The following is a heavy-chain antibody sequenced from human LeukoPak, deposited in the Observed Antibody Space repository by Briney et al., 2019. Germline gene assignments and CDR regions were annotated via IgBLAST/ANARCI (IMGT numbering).Heavy chain of an antibody. D-gene: IGHD3-9*01. CDR1: GFTFSSYG. Sequence: GGTLRLSCAASGFTFSSYGMSWVRQAPGKGLEWVSHISASGALIYYTDSVEGRFTISRDNSKNTVYLQMSSLRAEDAAIYYCAKDLGTYDDDLTGYVHYYFYMDVWGKGTTVTISS. CDR3: AKDLGTYDDDLTGYVHYYFYMDV. V-gene: IGHV3-23*01. J-gene: IGHJ6*03. CDR2: ISASGALI.